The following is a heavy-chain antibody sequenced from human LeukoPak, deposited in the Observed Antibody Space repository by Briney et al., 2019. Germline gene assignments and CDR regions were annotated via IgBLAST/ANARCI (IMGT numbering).Heavy chain of an antibody. CDR2: INGDGSSR. Sequence: GSLRLSCAASGFTFSSSWMHWVRQAPEKGLVWVSRINGDGSSRNYADSVKGRFTISRDNAKNTLYLHLNSLGAEDTAVYYCARDVISSGYYSAIDYWGQGTLVTVSS. CDR1: GFTFSSSW. D-gene: IGHD3-22*01. J-gene: IGHJ4*02. V-gene: IGHV3-74*01. CDR3: ARDVISSGYYSAIDY.